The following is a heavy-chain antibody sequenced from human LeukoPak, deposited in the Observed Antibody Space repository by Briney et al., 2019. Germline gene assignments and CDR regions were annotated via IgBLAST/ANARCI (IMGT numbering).Heavy chain of an antibody. CDR1: GFTFSSYW. V-gene: IGHV3-74*01. CDR2: INRNGSST. CDR3: ARPYSSGWYLPWFDP. Sequence: GGSLRLSCAASGFTFSSYWMNWVRQAPGKGLVWVSRINRNGSSTSYADSVKGRFTISRDNAKNTLYLQMNSLRAEDTAVYYCARPYSSGWYLPWFDPWGQGTLVTVSS. D-gene: IGHD6-13*01. J-gene: IGHJ5*02.